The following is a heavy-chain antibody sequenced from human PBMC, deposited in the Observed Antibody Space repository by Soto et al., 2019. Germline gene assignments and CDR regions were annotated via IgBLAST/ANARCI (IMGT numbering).Heavy chain of an antibody. CDR1: GFTFDDYT. V-gene: IGHV3-43*01. J-gene: IGHJ4*02. CDR2: ISWDGGST. CDR3: ARKTTTAFDY. D-gene: IGHD4-17*01. Sequence: PGGSLRLSCAASGFTFDDYTMHWVRQAPGKGPEWVSLISWDGGSTYYADSVKGRFTISRDNSKNSLYLQMNSLRTEDTALYYCARKTTTAFDYWGQGTLVTVSS.